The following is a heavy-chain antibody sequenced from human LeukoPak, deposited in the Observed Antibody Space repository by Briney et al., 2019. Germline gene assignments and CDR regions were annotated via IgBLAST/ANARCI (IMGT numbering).Heavy chain of an antibody. CDR1: GYTFTGYY. CDR3: ARSYYGSGSEGY. V-gene: IGHV1-2*02. Sequence: ASVKVSCKASGYTFTGYYMHWVRQAPGQGLEWMGWINPNSGGTSYAQKFQGRVTMTRDTSISTAYMELSRLRSDDTAVYYCARSYYGSGSEGYWGQGTLVTVSS. D-gene: IGHD3-10*01. CDR2: INPNSGGT. J-gene: IGHJ4*02.